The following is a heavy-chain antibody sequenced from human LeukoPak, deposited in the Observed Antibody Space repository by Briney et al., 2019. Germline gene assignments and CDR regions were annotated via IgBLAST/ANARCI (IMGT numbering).Heavy chain of an antibody. CDR1: GFTFSSYA. CDR2: LSYDGSNK. Sequence: GGSLRLSCAASGFTFSSYAMHWVRQAPGKGLEWVAVLSYDGSNKYYADSVKGRFTISRDNSKNTLYLQMNSLRAEDTAVYYCARSHTIVGATSIDYWGQGTLVTVSS. CDR3: ARSHTIVGATSIDY. J-gene: IGHJ4*02. D-gene: IGHD1-26*01. V-gene: IGHV3-30*04.